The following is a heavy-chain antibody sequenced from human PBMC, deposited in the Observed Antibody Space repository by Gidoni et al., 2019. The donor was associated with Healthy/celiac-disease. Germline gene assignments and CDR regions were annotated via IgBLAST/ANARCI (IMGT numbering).Heavy chain of an antibody. CDR1: GYSLAELS. J-gene: IGHJ4*02. V-gene: IGHV1-24*01. CDR3: ATGRGRITGTKHPPDY. D-gene: IGHD1-7*01. CDR2: FDPEDSET. Sequence: QVQPVQSGGEEKQPGPSVKASCQHPGYSLAELSMHWVRQAPGTGLEWMGGFDPEDSETIYAQKFQGRVTMTEDTSTDTAYMELSSLRSEDTAVYYCATGRGRITGTKHPPDYWGQGTLVTVSS.